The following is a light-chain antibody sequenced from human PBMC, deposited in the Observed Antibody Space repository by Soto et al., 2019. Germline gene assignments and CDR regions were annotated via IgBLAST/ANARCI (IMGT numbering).Light chain of an antibody. Sequence: EIVMTQSPATLSVSPGERATLSCRASQSVNTNLAWYQQKPGQAPRLLIYAASTRVTGIPARFSGSGSGTEFTLTISSLQSEDFGVYYCQQYNNWPPYTFGQGTKLEIK. V-gene: IGKV3-15*01. CDR2: AAS. CDR1: QSVNTN. J-gene: IGKJ2*01. CDR3: QQYNNWPPYT.